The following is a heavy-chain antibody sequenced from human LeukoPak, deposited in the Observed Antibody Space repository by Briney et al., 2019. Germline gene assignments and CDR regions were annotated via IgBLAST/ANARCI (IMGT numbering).Heavy chain of an antibody. V-gene: IGHV3-23*01. J-gene: IGHJ6*04. CDR3: ARRVYYYDSSGYVQDV. CDR2: ISGSGGST. D-gene: IGHD3-22*01. Sequence: GGSLTLSCAASGFTFSSYAMSWVRQAPGKGLEWVSAISGSGGSTYYADSVKGRFTIARDNSTNTLYLQMNSLRAEDTAVYYCARRVYYYDSSGYVQDVWGKGTTVTVSS. CDR1: GFTFSSYA.